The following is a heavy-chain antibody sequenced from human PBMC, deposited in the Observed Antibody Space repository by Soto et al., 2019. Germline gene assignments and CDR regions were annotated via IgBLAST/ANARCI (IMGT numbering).Heavy chain of an antibody. CDR2: IWYDGSNK. CDR1: GFTFSSYG. J-gene: IGHJ4*02. D-gene: IGHD6-19*01. V-gene: IGHV3-33*01. CDR3: ARIAVADYFDY. Sequence: QVQLVESGGGVVQPGRSLRLSCAASGFTFSSYGMHWVRQAPGKGLEWVAVIWYDGSNKYYADSVKGRFTISRDNSKNTVYLQMNSLRAEDTAVYYCARIAVADYFDYWGQGTLVTVSS.